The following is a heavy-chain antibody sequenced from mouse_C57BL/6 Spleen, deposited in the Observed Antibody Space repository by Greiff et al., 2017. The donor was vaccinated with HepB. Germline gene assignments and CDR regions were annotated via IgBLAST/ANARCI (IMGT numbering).Heavy chain of an antibody. CDR1: GFTFNTYA. CDR3: VREVYYGSSSLFDY. V-gene: IGHV10-3*01. D-gene: IGHD1-1*01. J-gene: IGHJ2*01. Sequence: DVKLVESGGGLVQPKGSLKLSCAASGFTFNTYAMHWVRQAPGKGLEWVARIRSKSSNYATYYADSVKDRFTISRDDSQSMLYLQMNNLKTEDTAMYYCVREVYYGSSSLFDYWGQGTTLTVSS. CDR2: IRSKSSNYAT.